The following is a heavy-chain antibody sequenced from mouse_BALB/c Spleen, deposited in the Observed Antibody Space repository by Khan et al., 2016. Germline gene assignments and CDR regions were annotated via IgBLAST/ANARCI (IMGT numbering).Heavy chain of an antibody. Sequence: EVELVESGGGLVKPGGSLKLSCAASGFTFSDYYMYWVRQTPEKRLEWVATISDGGSYTYYPDSVKGRFTISRDNAQNNLYLQMSSLKSEDTAMYYCARDERWFAYWGQGTLVTVSA. CDR3: ARDERWFAY. J-gene: IGHJ3*01. CDR2: ISDGGSYT. CDR1: GFTFSDYY. V-gene: IGHV5-4*02.